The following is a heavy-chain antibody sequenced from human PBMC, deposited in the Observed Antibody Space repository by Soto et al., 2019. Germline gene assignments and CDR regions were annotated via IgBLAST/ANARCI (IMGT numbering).Heavy chain of an antibody. CDR1: GFTFSSYT. CDR3: ATTNVDV. Sequence: EVQLVESGGGLVKPGGSLRLSCVASGFTFSSYTLNWARQAPGKGLEWVSAISSSSSYKYYADSVKGRFIISRDNAQNSLYLQMNSLRAEDTAVYYCATTNVDVWGQGTTVTVSS. CDR2: ISSSSSYK. J-gene: IGHJ6*02. D-gene: IGHD2-8*01. V-gene: IGHV3-21*01.